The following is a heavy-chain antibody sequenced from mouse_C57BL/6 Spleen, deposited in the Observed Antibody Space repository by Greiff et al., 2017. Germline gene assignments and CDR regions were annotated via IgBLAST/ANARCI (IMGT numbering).Heavy chain of an antibody. CDR1: GYAFTNYL. CDR3: ARGRANYYGSRGGAMDY. D-gene: IGHD1-1*01. CDR2: INPGSGGT. V-gene: IGHV1-54*01. Sequence: VKLVESGAELVRPGTSVKVSCKASGYAFTNYLIEWVKQRPGQGLEWIGVINPGSGGTNYNEKFKGKATLTADKSSSTAYMQLSSLTSEDSAVYFCARGRANYYGSRGGAMDYWGQGTSVTVSS. J-gene: IGHJ4*01.